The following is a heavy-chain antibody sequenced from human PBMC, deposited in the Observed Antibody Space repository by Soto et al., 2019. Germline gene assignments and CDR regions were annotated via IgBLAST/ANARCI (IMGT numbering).Heavy chain of an antibody. D-gene: IGHD4-17*01. J-gene: IGHJ4*02. CDR3: ARDPDYGDYWGYFFDS. CDR2: INPTSGGT. V-gene: IGHV1-2*02. CDR1: GYTFAAYY. Sequence: QVQLVKSGAEVEKPGASVKVSCKTSGYTFAAYYIHWIRQAPGQGLEWMGWINPTSGGTVYAQNFQDRVTMTRDTSISTAYMELRRLNSDDTAVYYCARDPDYGDYWGYFFDSWGQGTPVTVSS.